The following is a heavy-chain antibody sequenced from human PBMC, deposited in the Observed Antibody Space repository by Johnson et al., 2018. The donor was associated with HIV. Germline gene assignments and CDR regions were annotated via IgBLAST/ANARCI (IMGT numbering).Heavy chain of an antibody. Sequence: QVQLVESGGGLVQPGGSLRLSCAASGFTFSSYAMHWVRQAPGKGLEWVAVISYDGSNKYYADSVKGRFTISRDNSRNTLYLQMNTLRTEDTALYYWAKVGRIVVAIGNDAFDIWGQGTMVTVSS. CDR1: GFTFSSYA. V-gene: IGHV3-30*04. CDR2: ISYDGSNK. J-gene: IGHJ3*02. D-gene: IGHD2-21*01. CDR3: AKVGRIVVAIGNDAFDI.